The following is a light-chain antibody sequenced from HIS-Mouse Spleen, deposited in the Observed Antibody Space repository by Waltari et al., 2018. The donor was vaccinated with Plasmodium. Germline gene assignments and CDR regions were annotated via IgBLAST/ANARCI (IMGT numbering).Light chain of an antibody. CDR1: QGISSY. CDR3: QQYYSFPYT. Sequence: AIRVTTSPSLLFAASGDKVAIRCRMSQGISSYLSWYQQKPGQAPTLLIYAASTFQSVVPSRFSGSGSGTDFTLTISCLQSEDFATYYCQQYYSFPYTFGQGTKLEIK. V-gene: IGKV1D-8*02. J-gene: IGKJ2*01. CDR2: AAS.